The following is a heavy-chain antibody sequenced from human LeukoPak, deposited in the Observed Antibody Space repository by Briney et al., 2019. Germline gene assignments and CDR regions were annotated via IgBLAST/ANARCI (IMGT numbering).Heavy chain of an antibody. D-gene: IGHD3-22*01. CDR1: GGSFSGYY. Sequence: SETLSLTCAVYGGSFSGYYWSWIRQPPGKGLEWIGEINHSGSTNYNPSLKSRVTISVDTSKNQFSLKLSSVTAADTAVYYCARSTVVVLYYFDYWGQGTLVTVSS. CDR2: INHSGST. J-gene: IGHJ4*02. CDR3: ARSTVVVLYYFDY. V-gene: IGHV4-34*01.